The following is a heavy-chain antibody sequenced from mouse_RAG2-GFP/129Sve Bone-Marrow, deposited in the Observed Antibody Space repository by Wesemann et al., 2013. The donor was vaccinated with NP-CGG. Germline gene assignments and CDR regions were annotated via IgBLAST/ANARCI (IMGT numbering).Heavy chain of an antibody. CDR2: ISSGGSYT. CDR3: ATGYYFDY. Sequence: EVQLVESWGGLVKPGGSLKLSCAASGFTFSSYAMSWVRQTPEKRLEWVATISSGGSYTYYPDSVKGRFTISRDNAKNTLYLQMSSLRSEDTAMYYCATGYYFDYWGQGTTLTVSS. CDR1: GFTFSSYA. V-gene: IGHV5-9-3*01. J-gene: IGHJ2*01. D-gene: IGHD4-1*01.